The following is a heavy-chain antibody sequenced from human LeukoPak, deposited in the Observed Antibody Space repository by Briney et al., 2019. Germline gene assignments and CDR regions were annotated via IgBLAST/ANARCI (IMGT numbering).Heavy chain of an antibody. Sequence: SETLSLTCTVSGVSINSHYLNWIRQPPGKGLEWIGYIYGSGRTNYNPSLKSRVTMSVDTSKSQFSLKLSSVTAADAAVYYCARAGYSYGTGYYFDYWGQGALVTVSS. CDR1: GVSINSHY. J-gene: IGHJ4*02. D-gene: IGHD5-18*01. CDR2: IYGSGRT. V-gene: IGHV4-59*11. CDR3: ARAGYSYGTGYYFDY.